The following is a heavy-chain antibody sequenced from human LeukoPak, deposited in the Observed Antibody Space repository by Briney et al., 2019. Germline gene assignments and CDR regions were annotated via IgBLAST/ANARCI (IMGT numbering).Heavy chain of an antibody. D-gene: IGHD3-16*01. CDR3: AKEQNYDYVWGSYGYFDY. V-gene: IGHV3-30*18. CDR2: ISYDGGNK. Sequence: PGGSLRLSCAASGFTFSSYGMHWVRQAPGKGLEWVAFISYDGGNKYYADSVKGRFTISRDNSKNTLYLQMNSLRAEDTAVYYCAKEQNYDYVWGSYGYFDYWGQGTLVTVSS. CDR1: GFTFSSYG. J-gene: IGHJ4*02.